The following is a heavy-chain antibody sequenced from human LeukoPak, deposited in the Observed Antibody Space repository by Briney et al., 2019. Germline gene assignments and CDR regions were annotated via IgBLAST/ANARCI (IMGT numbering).Heavy chain of an antibody. CDR2: INHSGST. CDR3: ARKAPGTLDL. CDR1: GGSFSDYY. V-gene: IGHV4-34*01. Sequence: SETLSLTCAVYGGSFSDYYWSWIRQPPGKGLEWIGEINHSGSTNYSPSLKSRVTISLDTSQNQFSLKLSSVTAADTAVYYCARKAPGTLDLWGRGTLVTVSS. J-gene: IGHJ2*01.